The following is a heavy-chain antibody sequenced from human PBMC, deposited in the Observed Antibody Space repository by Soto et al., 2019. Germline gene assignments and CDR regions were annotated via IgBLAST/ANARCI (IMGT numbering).Heavy chain of an antibody. CDR2: INPNSGGT. CDR3: ARDRATEYCSGGSCYSGFDY. V-gene: IGHV1-2*04. D-gene: IGHD2-15*01. Sequence: ASVKVSCKASGYTFTGYYMHWVRQAPGQGLEWLGWINPNSGGTNYAQKFQGWVTMTRDTSISTAYMELSRLRSDDTAVYYCARDRATEYCSGGSCYSGFDYWGQGTLVTVSS. J-gene: IGHJ4*02. CDR1: GYTFTGYY.